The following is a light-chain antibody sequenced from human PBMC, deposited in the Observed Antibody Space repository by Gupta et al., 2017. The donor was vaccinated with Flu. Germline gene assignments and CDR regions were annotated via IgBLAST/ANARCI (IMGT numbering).Light chain of an antibody. Sequence: IVLTQSPGTLSLSPGERATLSCRASQRVSSSYLAWYQQKPGQAPRLLIHGASSRATGLPDRCSGSGSGTDFTLTISRLEPEDVAVYYCQQYGSSPRTFGQGTKLEIK. V-gene: IGKV3-20*01. CDR3: QQYGSSPRT. CDR1: QRVSSSY. CDR2: GAS. J-gene: IGKJ2*01.